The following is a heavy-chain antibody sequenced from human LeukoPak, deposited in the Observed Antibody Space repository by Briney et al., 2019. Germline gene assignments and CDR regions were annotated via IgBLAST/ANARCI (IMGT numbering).Heavy chain of an antibody. CDR1: GGSISSYY. CDR3: ASGSPHYYDSSGSYVGFDY. J-gene: IGHJ4*02. Sequence: SETLSLTCTVSGGSISSYYWSWIWQPAGKGLEWIGRIYTSGSTNYNPSLKSRVTMSVDTSKNQFSLKLSSVTAADTAVYYCASGSPHYYDSSGSYVGFDYWGQGTLVTVSS. D-gene: IGHD3-22*01. CDR2: IYTSGST. V-gene: IGHV4-4*07.